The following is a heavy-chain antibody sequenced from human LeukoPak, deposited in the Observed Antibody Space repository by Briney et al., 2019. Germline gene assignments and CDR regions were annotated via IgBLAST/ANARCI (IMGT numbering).Heavy chain of an antibody. D-gene: IGHD5-12*01. V-gene: IGHV4-30-2*01. CDR2: IYHSGST. CDR3: NRGRGYAFFDY. J-gene: IGHJ4*02. CDR1: GGSISSGGYS. Sequence: PSQTLSLTCAVSGGSISSGGYSWSWIRQPPGKGLEGIGYIYHSGSTYYNPSLKSRVTISVDRSKNQFSLKLSSVTAADTAVHYCNRGRGYAFFDYWGQGTLVTVSS.